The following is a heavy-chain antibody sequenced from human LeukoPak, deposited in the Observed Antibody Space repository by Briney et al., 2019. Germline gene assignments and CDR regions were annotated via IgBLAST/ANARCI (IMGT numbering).Heavy chain of an antibody. CDR2: INPSGGST. D-gene: IGHD3-22*01. J-gene: IGHJ3*02. V-gene: IGHV1-46*01. CDR3: ARDSTPRITMIVVVMGAFDI. CDR1: GYTFTSYY. Sequence: GASVKVSCKASGYTFTSYYMHWVRQAPGQGLEWMGIINPSGGSTSYAQKFQGRVTMTRDTSTSTAYMELSSLRSEDTAVYYCARDSTPRITMIVVVMGAFDIWGQGTMVTVSS.